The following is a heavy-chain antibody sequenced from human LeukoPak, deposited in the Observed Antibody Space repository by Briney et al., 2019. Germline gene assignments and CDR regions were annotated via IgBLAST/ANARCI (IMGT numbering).Heavy chain of an antibody. J-gene: IGHJ3*02. D-gene: IGHD1-1*01. CDR1: GLSFSRYP. V-gene: IGHV3-64D*06. Sequence: PWGSLRLSCSVSGLSFSRYPIHWVRQAPGKGLEYVSAISSNGGSTYYADSVKGRFTISRDNSKNTLYLQMSSLRGEDTAVYYCVKDQAGTTGNAFDIWGQGTMVTVSS. CDR3: VKDQAGTTGNAFDI. CDR2: ISSNGGST.